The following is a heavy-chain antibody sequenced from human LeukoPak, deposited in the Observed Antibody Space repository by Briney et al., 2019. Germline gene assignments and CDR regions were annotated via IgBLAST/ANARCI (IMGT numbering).Heavy chain of an antibody. D-gene: IGHD2-8*02. CDR3: ARDAGLVGYGMDV. V-gene: IGHV4-59*01. CDR2: IYYSGST. CDR1: GGSISSYY. Sequence: SETLSLTCTVSGGSISSYYWSWIRQPPGKGLEWIGYIYYSGSTNYNPSLKSRVTISVDTSKNQFSLKLSSVTAADTAVYYCARDAGLVGYGMDVWGQGTLVTVSS. J-gene: IGHJ6*02.